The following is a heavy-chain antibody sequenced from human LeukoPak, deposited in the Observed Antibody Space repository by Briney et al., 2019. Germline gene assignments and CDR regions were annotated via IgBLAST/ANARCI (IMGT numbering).Heavy chain of an antibody. J-gene: IGHJ6*02. CDR1: GFTFSSYS. V-gene: IGHV3-21*01. D-gene: IGHD3-3*01. CDR3: AREGVEDYYYGMDV. CDR2: ISSSSSYI. Sequence: GGSLRLSCAASGFTFSSYSMNWVRQAPGKGLEWVSSISSSSSYIYYADSVKGRFTISRDNAKNSLYLQMNSLRAEDTAVYYCAREGVEDYYYGMDVWGQGTTVTVSS.